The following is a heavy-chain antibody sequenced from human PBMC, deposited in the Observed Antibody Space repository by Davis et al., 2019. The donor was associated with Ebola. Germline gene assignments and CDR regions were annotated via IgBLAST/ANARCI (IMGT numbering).Heavy chain of an antibody. Sequence: PRGSLPPSCVASGFSTSTYWTHWVRQVPGKGLVWVSRILTDGGSTSYADSVRGRFTVSRDTAKNTLYLQMNSLRVEDTAVYHCARVIHFPGIGTDVWGQGATVTVSS. CDR3: ARVIHFPGIGTDV. CDR1: GFSTSTYW. D-gene: IGHD2/OR15-2a*01. J-gene: IGHJ6*02. V-gene: IGHV3-74*01. CDR2: ILTDGGST.